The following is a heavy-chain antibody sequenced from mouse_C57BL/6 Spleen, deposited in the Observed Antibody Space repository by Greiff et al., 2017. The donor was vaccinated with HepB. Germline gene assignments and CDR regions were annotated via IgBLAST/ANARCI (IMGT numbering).Heavy chain of an antibody. CDR3: ARSSWYFDV. D-gene: IGHD1-1*01. Sequence: QVQLRQPGAELVMPGASVKLSCKASGYTFTSYWMHWVKQRPGQGLEWIGEIDPSDSYTNYNQKFKGKSTLTVDKSSSTAYMQLSSLTSEDSAVYYCARSSWYFDVWGTGTTVTVSS. CDR2: IDPSDSYT. J-gene: IGHJ1*03. CDR1: GYTFTSYW. V-gene: IGHV1-69*01.